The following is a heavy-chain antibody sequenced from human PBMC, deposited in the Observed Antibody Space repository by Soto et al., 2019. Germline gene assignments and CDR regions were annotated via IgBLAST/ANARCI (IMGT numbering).Heavy chain of an antibody. D-gene: IGHD5-18*01. Sequence: QVQLVQSGAEVKKPGSSVKVSCKASGGTFSSYAISWVRQAPGQGLEWMGGIIPIFGTANYAQKFQGRVTMTADKSTSTAYLELRSLRSEDTAVYYCAGDGYSYGYGSYCMDVWGQGTTVTVSS. CDR1: GGTFSSYA. V-gene: IGHV1-69*06. CDR3: AGDGYSYGYGSYCMDV. CDR2: IIPIFGTA. J-gene: IGHJ6*02.